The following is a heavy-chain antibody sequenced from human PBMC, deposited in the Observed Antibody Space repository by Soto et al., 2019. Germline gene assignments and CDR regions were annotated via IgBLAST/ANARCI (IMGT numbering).Heavy chain of an antibody. CDR2: ISYDGSNK. D-gene: IGHD2-2*01. V-gene: IGHV3-30*18. CDR3: AKEDDGGLRLAYCISTSCYADS. J-gene: IGHJ5*01. Sequence: LRQSCAASGFTFSSFGIHRLLQAPGKGQEWTAVISYDGSNKYYADSVKGRFTISRDNSKNTLYLQMSSLRAEDTVMFYCAKEDDGGLRLAYCISTSCYADSWANGT. CDR1: GFTFSSFG.